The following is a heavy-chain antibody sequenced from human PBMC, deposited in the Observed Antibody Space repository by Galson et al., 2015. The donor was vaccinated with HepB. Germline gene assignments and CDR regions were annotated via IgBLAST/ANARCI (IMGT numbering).Heavy chain of an antibody. CDR3: AREESNYYDSSGYSMDV. V-gene: IGHV1-69*04. CDR2: IIPILGIA. Sequence: SVKVSCKASGGTFSSYTISWVRQAPGQGLEWMGRIIPILGIANYAQKFQGRVTITADKSTSTAYMELSSLRSEDTAVYYCAREESNYYDSSGYSMDVWGQGTTVTVSS. D-gene: IGHD3-22*01. CDR1: GGTFSSYT. J-gene: IGHJ6*02.